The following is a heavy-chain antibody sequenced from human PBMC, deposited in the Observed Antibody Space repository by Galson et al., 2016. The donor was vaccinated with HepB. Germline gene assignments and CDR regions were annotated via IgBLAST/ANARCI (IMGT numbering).Heavy chain of an antibody. CDR1: GFTFSSYW. V-gene: IGHV3-74*01. Sequence: SLRLSCAASGFTFSSYWMHWVRQAPGRGLVWVSRINNDGSNRRYADSVEGRFTISRDNAKNTLYLQMIRLRAEDTAVYYCVRGRDCTTTSCYDRPLDYWGQGALVTVSS. J-gene: IGHJ4*02. CDR3: VRGRDCTTTSCYDRPLDY. D-gene: IGHD2-2*01. CDR2: INNDGSNR.